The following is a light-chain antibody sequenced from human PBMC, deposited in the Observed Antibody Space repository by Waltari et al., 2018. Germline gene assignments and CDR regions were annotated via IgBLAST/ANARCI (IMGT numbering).Light chain of an antibody. CDR2: GAA. J-gene: IGKJ4*01. V-gene: IGKV1-12*01. CDR3: QQTDSFPLT. CDR1: QDVSTW. Sequence: DSQMTRSPSSVSASVGDRVTISCRASQDVSTWLAWYQQKPGKAPNLLIHGAASLQSGVPSRFSGSGSGTEFTLTINGLQPEDFATYYCQQTDSFPLTFGGGTKVEIK.